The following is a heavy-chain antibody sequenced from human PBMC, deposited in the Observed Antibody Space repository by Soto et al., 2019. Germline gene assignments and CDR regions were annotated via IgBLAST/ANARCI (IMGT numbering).Heavy chain of an antibody. CDR3: ARRDAYSSSWFIDY. V-gene: IGHV1-46*03. J-gene: IGHJ4*02. D-gene: IGHD6-13*01. Sequence: ASVKVSCKASGYTFTSYDINWVRQATGQGLEWMGWMNPSGGSTSYAQKFQGRVTMTRDTSTSTVYMELSSLRSEDTAVYYCARRDAYSSSWFIDYWGQGTLVTVSS. CDR2: MNPSGGST. CDR1: GYTFTSYD.